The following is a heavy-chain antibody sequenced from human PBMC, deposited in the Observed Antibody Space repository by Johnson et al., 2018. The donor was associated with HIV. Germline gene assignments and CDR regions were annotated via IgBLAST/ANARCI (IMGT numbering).Heavy chain of an antibody. V-gene: IGHV3-64*01. J-gene: IGHJ3*02. CDR3: ARDPRGGSIYGPDGFDI. Sequence: VQLVESGGGLVQPGGSLRLSCAASGFTFSTYAMYWVRQAPGKGLEYVSGISSNGVRTYYANSVKDRFTVSRDSSNNTLYLQMHSLRIEDTAVYYCARDPRGGSIYGPDGFDIWGQGTMVTVSS. D-gene: IGHD2-2*02. CDR1: GFTFSTYA. CDR2: ISSNGVRT.